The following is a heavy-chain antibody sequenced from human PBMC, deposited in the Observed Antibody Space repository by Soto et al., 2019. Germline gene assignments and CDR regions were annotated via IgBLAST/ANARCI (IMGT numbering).Heavy chain of an antibody. CDR2: ISSSSSYI. D-gene: IGHD3-10*01. CDR3: ARDIGEMSAV. Sequence: GGSLRLSCTGSGFTSSSSTMTWVRQGPGKGLEWVSSISSSSSYIYFADSLKGRFTISRDNAKNSLYLQMNSLRAEGTAVYYCARDIGEMSAVWGQGTQVTVPS. CDR1: GFTSSSST. V-gene: IGHV3-21*06. J-gene: IGHJ4*02.